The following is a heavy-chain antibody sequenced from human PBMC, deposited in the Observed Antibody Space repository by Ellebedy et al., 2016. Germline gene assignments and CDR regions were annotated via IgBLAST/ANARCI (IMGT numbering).Heavy chain of an antibody. CDR3: AKGRGFNYGSNAFDI. CDR1: GFTFDDYA. J-gene: IGHJ3*02. D-gene: IGHD4-17*01. CDR2: INWNGETI. Sequence: SLKISCAASGFTFDDYAMYWFRQGPGKGLEWVSGINWNGETIGYADSVKGRVTISRDNAKNSLSLQMNRLRAEDTALYYCAKGRGFNYGSNAFDIWGQGTMVTVSS. V-gene: IGHV3-9*01.